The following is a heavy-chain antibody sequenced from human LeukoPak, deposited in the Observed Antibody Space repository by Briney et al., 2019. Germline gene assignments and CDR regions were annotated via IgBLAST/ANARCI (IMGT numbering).Heavy chain of an antibody. V-gene: IGHV3-74*01. Sequence: PRGSLRLSCAASGFTISNYWMQSVRQTPRKGLVWVARSKNDGSSTTYADSVKGRFTISRDNAKNTLYLQMNSLRAEDTAIYYCVRSLCGRNDYWGQGSLVTVSS. CDR2: SKNDGSST. D-gene: IGHD3-16*01. CDR3: VRSLCGRNDY. CDR1: GFTISNYW. J-gene: IGHJ4*02.